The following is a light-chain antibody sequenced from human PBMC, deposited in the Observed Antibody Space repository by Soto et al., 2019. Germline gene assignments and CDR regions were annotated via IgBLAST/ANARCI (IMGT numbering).Light chain of an antibody. CDR1: ESLLNSDGKTY. CDR3: MPGTYWPRT. CDR2: KVY. J-gene: IGKJ1*01. Sequence: VMTQTPLYLSVTPGQQASISCQSSESLLNSDGKTYLNWFQQRPGQSPWRLIYKVYNRDSRVQDRFSCSVSGTDFTLKISRVEAEEVGVYYCMPGTYWPRTFGQGTTVDI. V-gene: IGKV2-30*01.